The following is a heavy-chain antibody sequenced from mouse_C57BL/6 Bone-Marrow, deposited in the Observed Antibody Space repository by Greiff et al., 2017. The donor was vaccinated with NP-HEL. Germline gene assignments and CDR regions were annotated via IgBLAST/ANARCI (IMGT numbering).Heavy chain of an antibody. V-gene: IGHV5-4*01. CDR2: ISDGGSYT. CDR1: GFTFSSYA. CDR3: AREGGNYYYYFDY. D-gene: IGHD2-1*01. J-gene: IGHJ2*01. Sequence: EVMLVESGGGLVKPAGSLKLSCAASGFTFSSYAMSWVRQTPEKRLEWVATISDGGSYTYYPDNVKGRFTISRDNAKNNLYLQMSHLKSEDTAMYYCAREGGNYYYYFDYWGQGTTLTVSS.